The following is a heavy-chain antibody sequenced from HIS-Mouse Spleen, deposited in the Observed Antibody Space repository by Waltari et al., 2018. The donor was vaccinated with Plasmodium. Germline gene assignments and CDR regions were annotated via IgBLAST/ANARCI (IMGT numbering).Heavy chain of an antibody. CDR1: GGSFSGYY. Sequence: QVQLQQWGAGLLKPSETLSLTCAVYGGSFSGYYWSWIRQPPGKGLEWIGEINHSGSTNDNPSRKSRVTISVDTSKNQFSLKLSSVTAADTAVYYCARGPGYSSGWYYFDYWGQGTLVTVSS. D-gene: IGHD6-19*01. V-gene: IGHV4-34*01. CDR3: ARGPGYSSGWYYFDY. J-gene: IGHJ4*02. CDR2: INHSGST.